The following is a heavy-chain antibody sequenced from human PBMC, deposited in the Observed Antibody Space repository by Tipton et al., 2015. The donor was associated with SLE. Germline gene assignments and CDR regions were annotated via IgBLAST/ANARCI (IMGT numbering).Heavy chain of an antibody. CDR1: GGSFSGYY. D-gene: IGHD2-21*01. CDR3: ARGRGAYCGGDCYRLYFDY. J-gene: IGHJ4*02. CDR2: INHSGGT. Sequence: TLSLTCAVYGGSFSGYYWSWIRQPPGKGLEWIGEINHSGGTNYNPSLKSRVTISVDTSKNQFSLKLSSVTAADTAVYYCARGRGAYCGGDCYRLYFDYWGQGTLVTVSS. V-gene: IGHV4-34*01.